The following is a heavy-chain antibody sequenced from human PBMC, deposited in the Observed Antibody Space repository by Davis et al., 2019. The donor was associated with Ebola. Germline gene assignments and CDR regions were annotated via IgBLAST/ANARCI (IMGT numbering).Heavy chain of an antibody. V-gene: IGHV3-7*03. J-gene: IGHJ2*01. CDR3: ARDPHRPAFDL. Sequence: GESLKISCVASGFTFRSSWMSWVLQAPGKGPGRVANINQDGNQKPYVDAVKGRFTISRDNAKNSLYLQMNSLGVEDTAVYYCARDPHRPAFDLWGRGTLVTVSS. CDR2: INQDGNQK. CDR1: GFTFRSSW. D-gene: IGHD2-2*01.